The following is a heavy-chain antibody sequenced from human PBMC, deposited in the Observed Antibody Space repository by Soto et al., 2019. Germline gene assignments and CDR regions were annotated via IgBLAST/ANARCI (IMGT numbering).Heavy chain of an antibody. CDR2: ISSSGRSI. CDR3: ARALGYAFDI. CDR1: EFSFSDYY. V-gene: IGHV3-11*04. J-gene: IGHJ3*02. Sequence: GGSLRLSCAASEFSFSDYYMTWIRQAPGKGLEWVSYISSSGRSISYADSVKGRFTISRDNAKNTLYLQMGSLRAEDMAVYYCARALGYAFDIWGQGTMVTVSS. D-gene: IGHD7-27*01.